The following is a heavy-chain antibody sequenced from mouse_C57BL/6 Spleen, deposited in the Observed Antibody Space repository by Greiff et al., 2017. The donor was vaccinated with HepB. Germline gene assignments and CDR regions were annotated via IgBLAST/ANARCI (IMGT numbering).Heavy chain of an antibody. CDR1: GYTFTSYW. CDR2: IDPSDSYT. Sequence: QVQLKESGAELVMPGASVKLSCKASGYTFTSYWMHWVKQRPGQGLEWIGEIDPSDSYTNYNQKFKGKSTLTVDKSSSTAYMQLSSLTSEDSAVYYCARDGGGYFDYWGQGTTLTVSS. V-gene: IGHV1-69*01. J-gene: IGHJ2*01. CDR3: ARDGGGYFDY.